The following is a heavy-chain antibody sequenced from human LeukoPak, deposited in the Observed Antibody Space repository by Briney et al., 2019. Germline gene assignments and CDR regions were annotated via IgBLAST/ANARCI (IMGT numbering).Heavy chain of an antibody. D-gene: IGHD3-10*02. Sequence: SETLSLTCTVSGCSISSYSYYWGWIRQPPGQGLEWIGSIYYSGRTYYNPSRNSRITISDNTTKNQFPLKLYSVTAADTACYYCAGSAPVFGELDTSDYWGQGTLVTVS. CDR2: IYYSGRT. CDR1: GCSISSYSYY. V-gene: IGHV4-39*01. J-gene: IGHJ4*02. CDR3: AGSAPVFGELDTSDY.